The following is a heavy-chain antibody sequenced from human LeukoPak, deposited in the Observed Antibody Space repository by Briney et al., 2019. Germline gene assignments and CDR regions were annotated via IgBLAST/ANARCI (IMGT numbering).Heavy chain of an antibody. V-gene: IGHV1-24*01. J-gene: IGHJ4*02. CDR1: GYTFTDCS. Sequence: ASVKVSCKTSGYTFTDCSMHWVRQAPGKGLEWMGGFDPEDGETIYAQKFQGRVTITEDTSTDTAYMELSSLRSEDTAVYYCATEYSGYDRGVYWGQGTLVTVSS. CDR3: ATEYSGYDRGVY. D-gene: IGHD5-12*01. CDR2: FDPEDGET.